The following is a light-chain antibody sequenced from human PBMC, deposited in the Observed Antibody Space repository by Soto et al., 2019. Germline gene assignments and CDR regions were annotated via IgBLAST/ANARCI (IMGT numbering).Light chain of an antibody. CDR3: QQYGDLPIT. Sequence: ENVLTKSPGTLSLSPGEGATLSCRASQSVSNNYLAWYQQKPGQAPRLLIYDASSRAAGIPDRFSGSGSRTDFTLTISILEPEDFAVDHCQQYGDLPITFGQGTKLVIK. CDR1: QSVSNNY. CDR2: DAS. V-gene: IGKV3-20*01. J-gene: IGKJ2*01.